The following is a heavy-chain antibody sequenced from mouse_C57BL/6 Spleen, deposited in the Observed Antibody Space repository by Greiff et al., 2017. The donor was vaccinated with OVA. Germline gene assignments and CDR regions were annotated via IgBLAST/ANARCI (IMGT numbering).Heavy chain of an antibody. CDR2: IDPNSGGT. D-gene: IGHD1-1*01. CDR1: GYTFTSYW. J-gene: IGHJ3*01. V-gene: IGHV1-72*01. Sequence: QVQLQQPGAELVKPGASVKLSCKASGYTFTSYWMHWVKQRPGRGLEWIGRIDPNSGGTKYNEKFKSKATLTVDKPSSTAYIQLSSLTSGDSAVYYCARQGLLLDLFAYWGQGTLVTVSA. CDR3: ARQGLLLDLFAY.